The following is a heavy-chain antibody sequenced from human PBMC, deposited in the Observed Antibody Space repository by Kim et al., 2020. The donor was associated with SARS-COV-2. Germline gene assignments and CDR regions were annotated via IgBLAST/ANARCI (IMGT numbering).Heavy chain of an antibody. CDR1: GGTFSSYA. V-gene: IGHV1-69*04. Sequence: SVKVSCKASGGTFSSYAISWVRQAPGQGLEWMGRIIPILGIANYAQKFQGRVTITADKSTSTAYMELSSLRSEDTAVYYCATGGGYCSGGSCHMAYWGQGTLVTVSS. J-gene: IGHJ4*02. D-gene: IGHD2-15*01. CDR3: ATGGGYCSGGSCHMAY. CDR2: IIPILGIA.